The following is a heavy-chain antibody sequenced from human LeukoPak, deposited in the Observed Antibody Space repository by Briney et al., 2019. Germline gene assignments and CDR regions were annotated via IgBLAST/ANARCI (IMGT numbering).Heavy chain of an antibody. D-gene: IGHD5-18*01. CDR3: ARDGDTAMVAY. CDR2: ISSSLTTI. V-gene: IGHV3-48*01. J-gene: IGHJ4*02. CDR1: GFTFSSYA. Sequence: PGGSLRLSCAASGFTFSSYAVSWVRQAPGKGLEWISYISSSLTTIYYADSVRGRFTISRDNAKNSLYLQMNSLRAEDTAVYYCARDGDTAMVAYWGQGTLVTVSS.